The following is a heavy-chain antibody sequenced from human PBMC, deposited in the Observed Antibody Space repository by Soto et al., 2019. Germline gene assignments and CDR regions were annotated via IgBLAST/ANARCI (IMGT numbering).Heavy chain of an antibody. CDR2: IYYSGST. J-gene: IGHJ6*02. CDR1: GGSISSYY. Sequence: SKTLSLTCTVSGGSISSYYWSWIRQPPGKGLEWIGYIYYSGSTNYNPSLKSRVTISVDTSKNQFSLKLSSVTAADTAVYYCARSVRALDYYGMDVWGQGTTVTVSS. CDR3: ARSVRALDYYGMDV. V-gene: IGHV4-59*01.